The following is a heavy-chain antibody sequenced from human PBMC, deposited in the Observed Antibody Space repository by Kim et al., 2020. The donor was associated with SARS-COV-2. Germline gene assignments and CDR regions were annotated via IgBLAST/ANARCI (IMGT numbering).Heavy chain of an antibody. D-gene: IGHD6-19*01. J-gene: IGHJ4*02. CDR3: AKDITQGSSGWYDGLGD. Sequence: VKGRFTISRDNAKNSLYLQMNSLRAEDTALYYCAKDITQGSSGWYDGLGDWGQGTLVTVSS. V-gene: IGHV3-9*01.